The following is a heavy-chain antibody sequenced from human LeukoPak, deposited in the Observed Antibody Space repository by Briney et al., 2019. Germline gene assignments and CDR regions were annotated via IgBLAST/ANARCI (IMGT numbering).Heavy chain of an antibody. V-gene: IGHV3-23*01. J-gene: IGHJ4*02. Sequence: GGSLRLSCAASGFTFSSYGMHWVRQAPGKGLEWVSAISGSGGSTYYADSVKGRFTISRDNSKNTLYLQMNSLRAEDTAVYYCAKRIREGYCSSTSCIVTDYWGQGTLVTVSS. CDR3: AKRIREGYCSSTSCIVTDY. D-gene: IGHD2-2*01. CDR2: ISGSGGST. CDR1: GFTFSSYG.